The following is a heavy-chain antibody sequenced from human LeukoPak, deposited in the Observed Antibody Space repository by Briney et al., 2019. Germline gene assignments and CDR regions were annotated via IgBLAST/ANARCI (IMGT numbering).Heavy chain of an antibody. J-gene: IGHJ6*03. CDR1: GFTFSSYW. V-gene: IGHV3-7*04. CDR3: ARGTTPIQLWLHYYYYYYMDV. CDR2: IKQDGSEK. Sequence: GGSLRLSCAASGFTFSSYWMSWVRQAPGKGLEWVANIKQDGSEKYYVDSVKGRFTISRDNAKNSLYLQMNGLRAEDTAVYYCARGTTPIQLWLHYYYYYYMDVWGKGTTVTVSS. D-gene: IGHD5-18*01.